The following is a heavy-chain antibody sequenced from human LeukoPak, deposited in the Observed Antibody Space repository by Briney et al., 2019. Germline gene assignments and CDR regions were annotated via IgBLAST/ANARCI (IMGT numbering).Heavy chain of an antibody. J-gene: IGHJ4*02. V-gene: IGHV4-61*02. CDR1: GGSISSGSYY. D-gene: IGHD5-24*01. CDR2: IYASGST. CDR3: ARGMATINFDY. Sequence: SETLSLTGTVSGGSISSGSYYWSWIRQPAGKGLEWIGRIYASGSTNYDPSLKSRVTISVDTSKNQFSLKLNSVTAADTAVYYCARGMATINFDYWGQGTLVTVSS.